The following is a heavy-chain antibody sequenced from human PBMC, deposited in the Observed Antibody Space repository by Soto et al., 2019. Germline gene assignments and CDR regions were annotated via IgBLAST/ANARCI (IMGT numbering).Heavy chain of an antibody. CDR1: GGIFKNFD. Sequence: QVQLVQSGSEVKRPGSSVKVSCKTSGGIFKNFDIGWVRQSPGQRLEWMGEIIPLFNATNYAQKFRGRVTVTADESTRTAYMDLTRLTYDDTAVYFCAINAERNAQKFDFWGQGTLVTVSS. D-gene: IGHD2-2*01. CDR3: AINAERNAQKFDF. CDR2: IIPLFNAT. V-gene: IGHV1-69*01. J-gene: IGHJ4*02.